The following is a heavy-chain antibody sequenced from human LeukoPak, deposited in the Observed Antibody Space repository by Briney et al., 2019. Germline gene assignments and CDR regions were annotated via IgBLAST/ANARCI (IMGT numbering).Heavy chain of an antibody. Sequence: ASVKVSCKPSGYTFTSYYMHWVRQAPGQGLEWMGIINPSGGSTSYAQKFQGRVTMTRDTSTSTVYMELSSLRSEDTAVYYCARDHRVVATITSGYFDYWGQGTLVTVSS. D-gene: IGHD5-12*01. V-gene: IGHV1-46*01. CDR2: INPSGGST. CDR3: ARDHRVVATITSGYFDY. J-gene: IGHJ4*02. CDR1: GYTFTSYY.